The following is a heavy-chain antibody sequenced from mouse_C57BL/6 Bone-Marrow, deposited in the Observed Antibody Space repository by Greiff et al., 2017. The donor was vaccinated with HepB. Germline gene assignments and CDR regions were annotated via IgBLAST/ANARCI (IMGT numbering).Heavy chain of an antibody. V-gene: IGHV3-6*01. CDR1: GYSITSGYY. CDR2: ISYDGQN. CDR3: AREGYYGSSYVGYYFDY. Sequence: EVQLQESGPGLVKPSQSLSLTCSVTGYSITSGYYWNWIRQFPGNKLEWMGYISYDGQNNYNPSLKNRISITRDTSKNQFFLKLNSVTTEDTATYYCAREGYYGSSYVGYYFDYWGQGTTLTVSS. D-gene: IGHD1-1*01. J-gene: IGHJ2*01.